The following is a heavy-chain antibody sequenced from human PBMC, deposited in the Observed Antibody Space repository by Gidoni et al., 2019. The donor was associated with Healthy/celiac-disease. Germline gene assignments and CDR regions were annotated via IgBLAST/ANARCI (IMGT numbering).Heavy chain of an antibody. V-gene: IGHV3-11*01. J-gene: IGHJ4*02. CDR2: ISSSGSTI. CDR3: ARVADGGNSEFDY. CDR1: SDYY. Sequence: SDYYMSWIRQAPGKALEWVSYISSSGSTIYYADSVKGRFTISRDNAKNSLYLQMNSLRAEDTAVYYCARVADGGNSEFDYWGQGTLVTVSS. D-gene: IGHD2-21*02.